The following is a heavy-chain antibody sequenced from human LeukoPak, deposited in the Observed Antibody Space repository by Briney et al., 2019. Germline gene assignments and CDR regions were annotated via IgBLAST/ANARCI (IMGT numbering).Heavy chain of an antibody. D-gene: IGHD3-22*01. CDR3: ARPDFTSYYDSRCYDAFVV. CDR1: MERLNAYW. V-gene: IGHV5-51*01. Sequence: GESLKISCKLSMERLNAYWIGWGRQMPGKGLEWVGIIYHDDSDTRYSPSFQGQVTISADKSVSTDNMQCSSLKASGTAVYYRARPDFTSYYDSRCYDAFVVWGQGTMVTVSS. CDR2: IYHDDSDT. J-gene: IGHJ3*01.